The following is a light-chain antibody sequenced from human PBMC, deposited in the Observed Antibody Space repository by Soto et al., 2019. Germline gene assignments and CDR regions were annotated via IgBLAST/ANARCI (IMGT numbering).Light chain of an antibody. CDR1: SSDVGGYNY. J-gene: IGLJ2*01. V-gene: IGLV2-14*01. CDR2: EVS. CDR3: SSFASNRDVV. Sequence: QSALTQPASVSGSPGQSITISCTGTSSDVGGYNYVSWYQQHPGKAPILMIYEVSNRPSGVSNRFSGSKSGNTASLTISGRQAEDEAVYFCSSFASNRDVVFGGGTKLTVL.